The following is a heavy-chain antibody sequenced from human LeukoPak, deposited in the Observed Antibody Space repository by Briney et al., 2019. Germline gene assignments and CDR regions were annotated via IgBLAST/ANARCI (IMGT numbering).Heavy chain of an antibody. J-gene: IGHJ6*03. Sequence: SETLSLTCTVSGGSISSGSYYWNWIRQPAGKGLEWIGRLYTSGSTNYNPSLQSRVTISVDMSKNQLSLTLTSVTAADTAVYYCARNQQFYYYMDVWGKGTTVTVSS. V-gene: IGHV4-61*02. CDR2: LYTSGST. CDR3: ARNQQFYYYMDV. CDR1: GGSISSGSYY. D-gene: IGHD6-13*01.